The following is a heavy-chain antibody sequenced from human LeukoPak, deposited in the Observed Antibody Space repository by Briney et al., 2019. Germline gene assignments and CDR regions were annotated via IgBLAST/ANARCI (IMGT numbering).Heavy chain of an antibody. Sequence: ASVTVSCKASGYTFTGYYMHWVRQAPGQGLEWMGWINPNSGGTNYAQKFQGRVTMTRDTSISTAYMELSRLRSDDTAVYYCARDWGYSSGWYYFDYWGQGTLVTVSS. D-gene: IGHD6-19*01. CDR3: ARDWGYSSGWYYFDY. CDR1: GYTFTGYY. CDR2: INPNSGGT. V-gene: IGHV1-2*02. J-gene: IGHJ4*02.